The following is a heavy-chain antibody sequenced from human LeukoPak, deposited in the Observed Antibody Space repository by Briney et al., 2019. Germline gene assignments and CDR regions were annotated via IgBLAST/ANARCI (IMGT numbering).Heavy chain of an antibody. J-gene: IGHJ4*02. V-gene: IGHV1-46*01. CDR1: GYTFSSYY. Sequence: GASVKVSCKASGYTFSSYYMHWVRQAPGQGLEWMGVINPSGGSTTYAQKFQGRVTMTRDTSTSIVYMEVSSLRSQDRAVYYCARGGSSSEFDYWGQGTLVTVSS. D-gene: IGHD6-6*01. CDR3: ARGGSSSEFDY. CDR2: INPSGGST.